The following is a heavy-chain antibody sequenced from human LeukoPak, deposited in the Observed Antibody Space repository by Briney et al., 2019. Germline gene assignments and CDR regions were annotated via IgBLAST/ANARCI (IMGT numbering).Heavy chain of an antibody. Sequence: ASVKVSCKASGNTFSDFYIHWLRQAPGGGPQWIAWINPKNSGTKYEQNFQGRVTLTWDTSIRTAYMELTNLRSDNTAVYYCVPQGRLLEWLPLGTWGQGTLVTVSS. CDR3: VPQGRLLEWLPLGT. D-gene: IGHD3-3*01. V-gene: IGHV1-2*02. CDR1: GNTFSDFY. J-gene: IGHJ5*02. CDR2: INPKNSGT.